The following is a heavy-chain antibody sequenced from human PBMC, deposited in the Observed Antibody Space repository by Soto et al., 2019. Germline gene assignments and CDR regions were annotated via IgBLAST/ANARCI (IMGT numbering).Heavy chain of an antibody. J-gene: IGHJ4*02. CDR3: ARGGKYIVF. CDR2: IYYSGST. V-gene: IGHV4-59*01. D-gene: IGHD5-12*01. CDR1: GGSISSYY. Sequence: SETLSLTCTVSGGSISSYYWSWIRQPPGKGLEWIGYIYYSGSTNYNPSLKSRVTISVDTSKNQFALKLNSVTAADTAVYYCARGGKYIVFWGQGTLVTVSS.